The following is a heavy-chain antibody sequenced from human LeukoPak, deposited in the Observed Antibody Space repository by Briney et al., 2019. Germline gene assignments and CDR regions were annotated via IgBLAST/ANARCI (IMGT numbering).Heavy chain of an antibody. V-gene: IGHV4-4*07. D-gene: IGHD1-26*01. CDR2: IYTSGST. J-gene: IGHJ4*02. CDR1: GGSISSYY. Sequence: SETLSLTCTVSGGSISSYYWSWIRQPAGKGLEWIGRIYTSGSTNYNPSLKSRVTMSVDTSKNQFSLKLSPVTAADTAVYYCARDRGPGVGATGYYFHYWGQGTLVTVSS. CDR3: ARDRGPGVGATGYYFHY.